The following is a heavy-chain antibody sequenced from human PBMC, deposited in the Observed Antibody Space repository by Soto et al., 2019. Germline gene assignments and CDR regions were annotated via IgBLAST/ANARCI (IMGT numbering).Heavy chain of an antibody. V-gene: IGHV1-69*13. CDR1: GGTFSSYA. CDR3: ARDPGEYSSSSVAFDI. J-gene: IGHJ3*02. CDR2: IIPIFGTA. D-gene: IGHD6-6*01. Sequence: SVKVSCKASGGTFSSYAISWVRQAPGQGLEWMGGIIPIFGTANYAQKFQGRVTITADESTSTAYMELSSLRSEDTAVYYCARDPGEYSSSSVAFDIWGQGTMVTVSS.